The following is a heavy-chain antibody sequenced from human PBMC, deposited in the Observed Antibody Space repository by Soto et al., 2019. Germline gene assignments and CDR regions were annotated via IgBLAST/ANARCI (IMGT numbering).Heavy chain of an antibody. V-gene: IGHV3-23*01. CDR3: AKDLSVTMVRGVDWNYYYYYGMDV. CDR1: GFSLSSHA. D-gene: IGHD3-10*01. Sequence: GGSLRLSCVASGFSLSSHAVSWVRQTPEKGLEWVSSISDSGATSSYADFVKGRFTVSRDNSKNTLYLQMNSLRAEDTAVYYCAKDLSVTMVRGVDWNYYYYYGMDVWGQGTTVTVSS. J-gene: IGHJ6*02. CDR2: ISDSGATS.